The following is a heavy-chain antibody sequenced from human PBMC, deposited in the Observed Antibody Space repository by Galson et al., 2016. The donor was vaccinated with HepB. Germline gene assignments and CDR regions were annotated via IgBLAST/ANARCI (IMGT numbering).Heavy chain of an antibody. D-gene: IGHD5-24*01. V-gene: IGHV3-43*02. J-gene: IGHJ6*02. Sequence: SLRLPCAPSGFTSGDYGMHWVRQVPGKGLEWVSLISGDGVSTYYADSAKGRFTISRDNSRNSLYLQMSSLRTEDTALYYCTKDLYTYDGVDYSYVTDVWGQGTPFTVSS. CDR3: TKDLYTYDGVDYSYVTDV. CDR2: ISGDGVST. CDR1: GFTSGDYG.